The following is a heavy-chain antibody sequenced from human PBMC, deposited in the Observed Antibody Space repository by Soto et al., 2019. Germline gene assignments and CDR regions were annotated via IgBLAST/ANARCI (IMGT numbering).Heavy chain of an antibody. V-gene: IGHV3-30-3*01. CDR2: ISYDGSNK. D-gene: IGHD3-16*01. J-gene: IGHJ3*02. CDR3: ARGQGVYAAFDI. Sequence: PGGSLRLSCAASGFTFSSYAMHWVRQAPGKGLEWVAVISYDGSNKYYADSVKGRFTISRDNSKNTLYLQMNSLRAEDTAVYYCARGQGVYAAFDIWGQWTMVTVSS. CDR1: GFTFSSYA.